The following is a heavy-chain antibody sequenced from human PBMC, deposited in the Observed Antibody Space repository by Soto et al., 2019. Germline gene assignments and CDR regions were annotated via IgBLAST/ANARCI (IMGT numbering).Heavy chain of an antibody. V-gene: IGHV3-7*01. CDR3: ARELYSSGWFTTQNDY. CDR1: GFTFSSYW. CDR2: IKQDGSEK. Sequence: GGSLRLSCAASGFTFSSYWMSWVRQAPGKGLEWVASIKQDGSEKYYVDSVKGRFTISRDIAKNSLYLQMNSLRAEDTAVYYCARELYSSGWFTTQNDYWGQGTLVTVSS. J-gene: IGHJ4*02. D-gene: IGHD6-19*01.